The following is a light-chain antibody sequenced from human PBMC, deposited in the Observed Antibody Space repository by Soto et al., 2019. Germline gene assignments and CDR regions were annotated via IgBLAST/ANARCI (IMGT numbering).Light chain of an antibody. J-gene: IGKJ1*01. V-gene: IGKV1-5*03. CDR3: QHYNSYSAA. Sequence: DIQMTQSPSTLSGSVGDRFTITCRASQTISSWLAWYQQKPGKAPKLLIYKASTLKSGVPSRFSGSGSGTEFTLTISSLQPDDFATYYCQHYNSYSAAFGQGTTVDIK. CDR1: QTISSW. CDR2: KAS.